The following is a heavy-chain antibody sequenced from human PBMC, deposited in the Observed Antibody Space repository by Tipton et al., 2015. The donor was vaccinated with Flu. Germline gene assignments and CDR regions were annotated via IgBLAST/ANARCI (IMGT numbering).Heavy chain of an antibody. D-gene: IGHD3-22*01. V-gene: IGHV4-61*02. CDR2: IYTSGST. J-gene: IGHJ3*02. CDR1: GGSISSGSYY. CDR3: AREGFDSSGYRAGDAFDI. Sequence: TLSLTCTVPGGSISSGSYYWSWIRQPAGKGLEWIGRIYTSGSTNYTPSLKSRVTISVDTSKNQFSLKLSSVTAADTAVYYCAREGFDSSGYRAGDAFDIWGQGTMVTVSS.